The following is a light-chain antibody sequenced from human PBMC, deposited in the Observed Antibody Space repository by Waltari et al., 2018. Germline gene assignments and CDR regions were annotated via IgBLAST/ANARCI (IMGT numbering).Light chain of an antibody. CDR3: AAWDDSLSAVV. CDR2: RSY. J-gene: IGLJ7*01. CDR1: GSNIGTNF. V-gene: IGLV1-47*01. Sequence: QSALTQPPAASGTPGQRLIISCSGSGSNIGTNFVSWYQQFPGTAPKLLIYRSYQRASGVPDRFSGSKSGSSASLAISGLQSEDESLYYCAAWDDSLSAVVFGGGTQVTVL.